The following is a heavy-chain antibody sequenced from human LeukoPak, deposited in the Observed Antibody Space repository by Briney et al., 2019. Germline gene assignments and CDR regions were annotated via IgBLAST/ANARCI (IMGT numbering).Heavy chain of an antibody. CDR1: GYTFTGYY. Sequence: SVKVSCKASGYTFTGYYMHWVRQAPGQGLEWMGWINPNSGGTNYAQKFQGRVTMTRDTSISTAYMELGRLRSDDTAVYYCARSGAYGSGSYLSYWGQGTLVTVSS. CDR2: INPNSGGT. D-gene: IGHD3-10*01. V-gene: IGHV1-2*02. CDR3: ARSGAYGSGSYLSY. J-gene: IGHJ4*02.